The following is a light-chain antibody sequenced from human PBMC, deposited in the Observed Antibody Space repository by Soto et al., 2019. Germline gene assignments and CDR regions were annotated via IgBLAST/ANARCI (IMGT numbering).Light chain of an antibody. CDR3: QQRNVGTPIT. Sequence: VLSQSPATLSLSPGERATLSCRASQSIHTSLACYQQKPGQPPRIVVYDSTPRANGVPDRFGGSRSATAFTLPINNLEPADFAVYYCQQRNVGTPITFGQGTRMEIK. V-gene: IGKV3-11*01. J-gene: IGKJ5*01. CDR1: QSIHTS. CDR2: DST.